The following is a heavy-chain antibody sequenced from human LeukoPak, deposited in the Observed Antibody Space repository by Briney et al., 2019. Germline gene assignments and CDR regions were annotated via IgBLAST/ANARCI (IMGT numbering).Heavy chain of an antibody. Sequence: SETLSLTCTVSGGSISRYYWNWIRQPPGKGLEWLGYVYYSGSTNYNPSLKSRVTIPVDTSKNQFSLKLASVTGADTAVYFCARVEYTGCLYPFDYWGQGTLVTVS. J-gene: IGHJ4*02. V-gene: IGHV4-59*01. CDR3: ARVEYTGCLYPFDY. CDR2: VYYSGST. CDR1: GGSISRYY. D-gene: IGHD3-16*01.